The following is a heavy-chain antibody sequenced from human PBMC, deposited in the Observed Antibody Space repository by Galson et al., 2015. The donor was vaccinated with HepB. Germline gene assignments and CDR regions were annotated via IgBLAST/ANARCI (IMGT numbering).Heavy chain of an antibody. J-gene: IGHJ4*02. CDR1: GYTFDTYD. D-gene: IGHD1-26*01. Sequence: SVKVSCKAVGYTFDTYDITWVRQAPGQGLEWMGWIRVSNGNTTYAQKFQDRVTMTADRGTRTAYMEVTSLRSEDTAVYYCARDDLIVGANPDYWGQGTLVIVSS. CDR2: IRVSNGNT. V-gene: IGHV1-18*01. CDR3: ARDDLIVGANPDY.